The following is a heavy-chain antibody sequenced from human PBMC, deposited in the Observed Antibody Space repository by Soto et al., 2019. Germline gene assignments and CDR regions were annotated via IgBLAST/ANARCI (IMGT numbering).Heavy chain of an antibody. CDR3: ARGNPPTQLRDYFDS. CDR2: IWYDGSDE. V-gene: IGHV3-33*01. Sequence: QVQLVESGGGVVQPGRSLRLSCAASGFTFSSYGMHWVRQAPGKGLEWVAVIWYDGSDEYYADSVKGRFTISRDSSKSTAYLQMNNLRAEDTAVYYCARGNPPTQLRDYFDSWGQGTMVTVSS. CDR1: GFTFSSYG. D-gene: IGHD2-2*01. J-gene: IGHJ4*02.